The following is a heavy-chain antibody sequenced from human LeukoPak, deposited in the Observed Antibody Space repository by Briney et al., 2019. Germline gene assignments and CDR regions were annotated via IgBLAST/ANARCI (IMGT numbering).Heavy chain of an antibody. CDR2: IKQDGSEK. Sequence: GGSLRLSCAASGITVSSEYMTWVRQAPGKGLEWVANIKQDGSEKYYVDSVKCRFTISRDNAKNSLSLQMNSLRAEDTALYYCAKDFPRLGEFDAFDIWGQGTMVTVSS. CDR1: GITVSSEY. CDR3: AKDFPRLGEFDAFDI. J-gene: IGHJ3*02. D-gene: IGHD3-16*01. V-gene: IGHV3-7*03.